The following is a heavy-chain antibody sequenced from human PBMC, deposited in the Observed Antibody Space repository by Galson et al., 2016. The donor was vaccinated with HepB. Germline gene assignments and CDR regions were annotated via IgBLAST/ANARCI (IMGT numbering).Heavy chain of an antibody. J-gene: IGHJ6*02. CDR1: GYTFTSYG. CDR3: TRDRTGGVYGMDV. V-gene: IGHV1-18*01. CDR2: ISEYNGST. Sequence: SVKVSCKASGYTFTSYGFSWVRQAPGQGLEWLGWISEYNGSTKYGQNVQGRVTMTTDTSTSTAYMELRSLKSDDTAMYYCTRDRTGGVYGMDVWGQGTTVIVS. D-gene: IGHD2-8*02.